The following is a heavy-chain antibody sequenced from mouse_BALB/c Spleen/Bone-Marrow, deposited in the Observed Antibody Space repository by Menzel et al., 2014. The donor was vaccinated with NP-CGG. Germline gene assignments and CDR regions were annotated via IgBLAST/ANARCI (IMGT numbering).Heavy chain of an antibody. V-gene: IGHV5-17*02. CDR3: ARSGSSSGYFDY. J-gene: IGHJ2*01. D-gene: IGHD1-1*01. CDR2: ISSGSSTI. CDR1: GFTFSSFG. Sequence: EVQLVESGGGLVQPGGSRKLSCAASGFTFSSFGMHWVRQAPEKGLEWVAYISSGSSTIYYADTVMGRFTISRDNPKNTLFLQMTSLRSEDTAMYYCARSGSSSGYFDYWGQGTTLTVFS.